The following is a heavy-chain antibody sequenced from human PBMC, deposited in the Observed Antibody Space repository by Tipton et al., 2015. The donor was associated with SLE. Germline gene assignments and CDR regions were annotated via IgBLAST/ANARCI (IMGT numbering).Heavy chain of an antibody. Sequence: GLVKPSETLSLTRTVSGGSISSHYWSWIRQPPGKGLEWIGYIYYSRSTNYNPSLQSRVSISVDTSKNRVSLKLTSVTAADTALYYCARDLVGLTDIWGQGTMVIVSS. CDR3: ARDLVGLTDI. J-gene: IGHJ3*02. V-gene: IGHV4-59*11. D-gene: IGHD1-26*01. CDR1: GGSISSHY. CDR2: IYYSRST.